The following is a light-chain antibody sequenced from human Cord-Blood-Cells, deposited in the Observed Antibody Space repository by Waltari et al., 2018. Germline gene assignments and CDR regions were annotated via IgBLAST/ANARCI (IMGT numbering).Light chain of an antibody. CDR2: EVS. CDR1: SSDVGSYNL. CDR3: CSDAGSRV. Sequence: QSALTQPASVSGSPGQSITISCTGTSSDVGSYNLVSWYQQHPGKAPKLMIYEVSKRPSGVSNRCSGCKSGNTASLTISGLQAEDEADYYCCSDAGSRVFGGGTKLTVL. V-gene: IGLV2-23*02. J-gene: IGLJ2*01.